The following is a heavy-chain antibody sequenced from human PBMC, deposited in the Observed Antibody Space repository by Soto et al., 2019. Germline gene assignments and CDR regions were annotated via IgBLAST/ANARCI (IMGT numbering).Heavy chain of an antibody. D-gene: IGHD6-19*01. CDR3: AKDSSGWRDY. J-gene: IGHJ4*02. V-gene: IGHV3-30*18. CDR1: GFTFSSYG. CDR2: ISYDGSNK. Sequence: QVQLVESGGGVVQPGRSLRLSCAASGFTFSSYGMHWVRQAPGKGLEWVAVISYDGSNKYYADSVKGRFTISRDNSKNTLYLQMNSLRAEDTAVYYCAKDSSGWRDYWGQGTLVTVSS.